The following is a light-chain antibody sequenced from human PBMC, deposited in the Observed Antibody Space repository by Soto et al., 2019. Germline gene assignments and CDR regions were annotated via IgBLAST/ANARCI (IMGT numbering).Light chain of an antibody. V-gene: IGKV1-39*01. CDR2: AAS. J-gene: IGKJ2*01. CDR3: QQSRGTPYT. CDR1: QSISSS. Sequence: DIQVTQSPPSLSASVGDRVIITCRASQSISSSLNWYQQKPGKAPKVLIHAASSLQSGVPSRFSGSGSGTDFTLTISSLQREDFATYYCQQSRGTPYTFGQGTKLEIK.